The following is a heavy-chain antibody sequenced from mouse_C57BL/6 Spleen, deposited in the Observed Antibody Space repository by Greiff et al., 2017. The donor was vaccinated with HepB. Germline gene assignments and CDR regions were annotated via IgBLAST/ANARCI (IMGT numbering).Heavy chain of an antibody. CDR3: ERTRPLHRYAMDY. CDR2: IYPNNGGN. V-gene: IGHV1-34*01. D-gene: IGHD1-2*01. Sequence: EVQLQQSGPEFVKPGASVKMSCKASGYTFTDYYMHWVKQSHGKSLEWIGYIYPNNGGNGYNQQFKGKATLTVDNSSSTAYMELRSLTSEDSAGYYCERTRPLHRYAMDYWGQGTSVTVSS. J-gene: IGHJ4*01. CDR1: GYTFTDYY.